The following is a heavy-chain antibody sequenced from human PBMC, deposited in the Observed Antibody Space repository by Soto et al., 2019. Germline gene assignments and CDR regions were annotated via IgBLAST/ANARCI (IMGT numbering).Heavy chain of an antibody. Sequence: QVQLVQSGGGLVKPGGSLRLACAASGFPFKDYYMSWIRQAPGKGLEWVSYISSSGSTIYYADSVKGRFTISRDDVSNSLVLPMNSLRGDHTAVYYWARDPLHFCSGFDYWGQGTLVTVSS. CDR2: ISSSGSTI. CDR3: ARDPLHFCSGFDY. D-gene: IGHD3-10*02. V-gene: IGHV3-11*01. J-gene: IGHJ4*02. CDR1: GFPFKDYY.